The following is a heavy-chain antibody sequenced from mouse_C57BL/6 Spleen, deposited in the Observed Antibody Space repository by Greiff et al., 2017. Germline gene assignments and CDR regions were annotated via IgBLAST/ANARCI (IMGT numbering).Heavy chain of an antibody. CDR3: ARADSSGLFAY. CDR2: INPGSGGT. D-gene: IGHD3-2*02. J-gene: IGHJ3*01. Sequence: QVQLQQSGAELVRPGTSVKVSCKASGYAFTNYLIEWVKQRPGQGLEWIGVINPGSGGTNYNEKFKGKATLTADKSSSTAYMQLSSLTSEDSAVYFCARADSSGLFAYWGQGTLVTVSA. CDR1: GYAFTNYL. V-gene: IGHV1-54*01.